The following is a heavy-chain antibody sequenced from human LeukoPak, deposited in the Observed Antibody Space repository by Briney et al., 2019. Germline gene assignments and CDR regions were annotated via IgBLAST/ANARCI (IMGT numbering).Heavy chain of an antibody. Sequence: GGSLRLSCAASGFTFSSHSMNWVRQAPGKGLEWVSSISGSGSYIYYADSVKGRFTISRDNAKNSLYLQMNSLRAEDTAVYYCVRSRSTWFGEVLAAFDIWGQGTMVTVSS. CDR2: ISGSGSYI. J-gene: IGHJ3*02. CDR1: GFTFSSHS. D-gene: IGHD3-10*01. CDR3: VRSRSTWFGEVLAAFDI. V-gene: IGHV3-21*01.